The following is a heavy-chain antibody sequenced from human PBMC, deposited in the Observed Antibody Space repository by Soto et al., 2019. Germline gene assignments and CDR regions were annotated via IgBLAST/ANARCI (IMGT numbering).Heavy chain of an antibody. V-gene: IGHV1-69*01. J-gene: IGHJ6*02. D-gene: IGHD3-22*01. CDR3: ARDGSGSRSRASPMDV. CDR1: GDTFSSYA. CDR2: IIPIFGTA. Sequence: QVQLVQSGAEVKKPGSSVKVSRKASGDTFSSYAISWVRQAPGQGLEWMGGIIPIFGTANYAQKFQGRVTITADESTSTAYMELSSLRSEDTAVYYCARDGSGSRSRASPMDVWGQGTTVTVSS.